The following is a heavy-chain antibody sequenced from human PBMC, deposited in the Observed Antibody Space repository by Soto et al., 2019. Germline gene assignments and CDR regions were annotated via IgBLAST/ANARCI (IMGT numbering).Heavy chain of an antibody. CDR2: IYYSGST. V-gene: IGHV4-59*08. CDR1: GGSISSSY. Sequence: QVQLQESGPGLVKPSETLSLTCSVSGGSISSSYWSWIRQPPGKGLEWIGYIYYSGSTNYNPSLKSRITVSVDTSRIQFSLKVSSVTAADTAVYYCARHRDALYYAFDVWGQGTMVTVSS. D-gene: IGHD2-2*01. J-gene: IGHJ3*01. CDR3: ARHRDALYYAFDV.